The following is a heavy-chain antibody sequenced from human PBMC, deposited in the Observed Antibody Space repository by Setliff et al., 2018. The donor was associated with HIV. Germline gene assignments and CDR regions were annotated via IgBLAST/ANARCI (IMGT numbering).Heavy chain of an antibody. CDR1: GAPVSSGRYY. V-gene: IGHV4-39*01. J-gene: IGHJ4*02. Sequence: PSAPLSLTCSVWGAPVSSGRYYWGWSRQPPGKGLEWIATIHYTGRTYYNPSRRNRFTISADTSKKQFSLRLTAGTAADTAIYYCARYVVALGIVVLPAGALDFWGPGTLVTVSS. CDR2: IHYTGRT. CDR3: ARYVVALGIVVLPAGALDF. D-gene: IGHD2-2*01.